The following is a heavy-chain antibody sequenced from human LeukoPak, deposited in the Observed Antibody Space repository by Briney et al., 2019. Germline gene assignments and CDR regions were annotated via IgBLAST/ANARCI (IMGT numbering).Heavy chain of an antibody. CDR2: INSDGSST. CDR3: AELGITMIGGV. D-gene: IGHD3-10*02. V-gene: IGHV3-74*01. J-gene: IGHJ6*04. CDR1: GFTFSSYW. Sequence: GGSLRLSCAASGFTFSSYWMHWVRQAPGKGLVWVSRINSDGSSTTYADSVKGRFTISRDNAKNTVYLQMNSLRAEDTAVYYCAELGITMIGGVWGKGTTVTISS.